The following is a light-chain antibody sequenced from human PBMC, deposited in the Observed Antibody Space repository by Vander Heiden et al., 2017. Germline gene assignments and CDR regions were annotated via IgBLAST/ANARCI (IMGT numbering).Light chain of an antibody. CDR2: DAF. Sequence: EIVLTQSPGTLSLSPGESATLSCRASQSISSSLAWYQQKPGQAPRLLIYDAFNRATGIPDRFSGSGSGTDFTLTISSLEPEDFAVYYCQQRRDWTLTFGGGTKVEIK. J-gene: IGKJ4*01. CDR3: QQRRDWTLT. V-gene: IGKV3-11*01. CDR1: QSISSS.